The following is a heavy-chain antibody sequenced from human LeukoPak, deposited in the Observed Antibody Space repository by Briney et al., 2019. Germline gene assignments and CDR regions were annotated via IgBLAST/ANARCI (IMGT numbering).Heavy chain of an antibody. CDR3: AKSSFTVTLGLYWYLDL. CDR1: GFTFDDYA. J-gene: IGHJ2*01. CDR2: ISWNSGSI. V-gene: IGHV3-9*01. D-gene: IGHD4-17*01. Sequence: GRSLRLSCAASGFTFDDYAMHWVRQAPGKGLEWVSGISWNSGSIGYADSVKGRFTISRDNAKNSLYLQMNSLRAEDTALYYCAKSSFTVTLGLYWYLDLWGRGTLVTVSS.